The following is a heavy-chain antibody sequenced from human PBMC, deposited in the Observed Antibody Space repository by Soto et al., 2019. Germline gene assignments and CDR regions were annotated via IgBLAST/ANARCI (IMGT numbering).Heavy chain of an antibody. CDR3: GRENVAGPD. CDR1: GDSIKSHH. Sequence: KPSETLSLTCTVSGDSIKSHHWSWIRQPPGKGLEWIGYIYYSGSSNYNPSLKSRVTISVDTSKNQFSLKLSSVTAADAAMYFCGRENVAGPDWGQGTLVTVSS. V-gene: IGHV4-59*11. J-gene: IGHJ4*02. D-gene: IGHD6-19*01. CDR2: IYYSGSS.